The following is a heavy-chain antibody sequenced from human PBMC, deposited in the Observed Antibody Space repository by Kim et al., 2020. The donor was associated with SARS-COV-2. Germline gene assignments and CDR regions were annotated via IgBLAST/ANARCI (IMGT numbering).Heavy chain of an antibody. J-gene: IGHJ1*01. D-gene: IGHD2-15*01. CDR3: ARLKYCSGGSCYTNFQH. Sequence: ASVKVSCKASGYTFTSYDINWVRQATGQGLEWMGWMNPNSGNTGYAQKFQGRVTMTRNTSISKAYMELSSLRSEDTAVYYCARLKYCSGGSCYTNFQHWGQGTLVTVSS. CDR2: MNPNSGNT. V-gene: IGHV1-8*01. CDR1: GYTFTSYD.